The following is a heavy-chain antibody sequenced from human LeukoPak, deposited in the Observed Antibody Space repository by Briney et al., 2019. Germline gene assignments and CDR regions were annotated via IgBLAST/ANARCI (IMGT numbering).Heavy chain of an antibody. CDR2: INHSGST. CDR1: GGSFSGYY. CDR3: AREHSSTYAFDI. Sequence: MTSETLSLTCAVYGGSFSGYYWSWIRQPPGKGLEWIGEINHSGSTNYNPSLKSRVIISVDTSKNQFSLKLSSVTAADTAVYYGAREHSSTYAFDIWGQGTMVTVSS. J-gene: IGHJ3*02. V-gene: IGHV4-34*01. D-gene: IGHD2-2*01.